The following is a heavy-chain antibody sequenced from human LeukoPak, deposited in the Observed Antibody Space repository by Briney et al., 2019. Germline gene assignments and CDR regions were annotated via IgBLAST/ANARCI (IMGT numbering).Heavy chain of an antibody. CDR1: GGSTNTYC. V-gene: IGHV4-4*07. CDR2: IYPSGST. J-gene: IGHJ5*02. Sequence: SETLSLTCTVSGGSTNTYCWSWIRQPAEKGLEWIGRIYPSGSTNYNPSLKSRVTMSLETSKNQFSLKLSSVTAADTAVYCARDWEYCSRTICYRWFDPWGQGTLVTVSS. D-gene: IGHD2-2*01. CDR3: ARDWEYCSRTICYRWFDP.